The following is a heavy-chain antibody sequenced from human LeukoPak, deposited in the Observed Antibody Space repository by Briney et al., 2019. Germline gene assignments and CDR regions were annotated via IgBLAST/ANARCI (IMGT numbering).Heavy chain of an antibody. CDR2: IWYDGSNK. J-gene: IGHJ5*02. D-gene: IGHD1-26*01. CDR3: ARDSTTRGGFDP. Sequence: GRSLRLSCAASGFTFSSYGMHWVRQAPGKGLEWVAVIWYDGSNKYYADSVKGRFTISRDNSKNTLYLQMNSLRAEDTAVYYCARDSTTRGGFDPWGQGTLVTVSS. CDR1: GFTFSSYG. V-gene: IGHV3-33*01.